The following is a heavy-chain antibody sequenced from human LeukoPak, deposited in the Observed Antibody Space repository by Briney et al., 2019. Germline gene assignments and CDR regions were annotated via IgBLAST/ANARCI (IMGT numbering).Heavy chain of an antibody. CDR2: INSDGSST. D-gene: IGHD6-19*01. V-gene: IGHV3-74*01. CDR1: GFTFSSYW. Sequence: GGSLRLSCAASGFTFSSYWMHWVRQAPGKGLVWVSRINSDGSSTSYADSVKGRFTISRDNAKNTLYLQMNSLRAEDTAVYYCARDFGKFSGWYLFGYWGQGTLVTVSS. CDR3: ARDFGKFSGWYLFGY. J-gene: IGHJ4*02.